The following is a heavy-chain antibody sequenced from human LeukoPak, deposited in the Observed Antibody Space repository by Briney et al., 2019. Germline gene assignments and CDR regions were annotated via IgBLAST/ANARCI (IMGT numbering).Heavy chain of an antibody. V-gene: IGHV3-30*02. CDR2: ISHPGTNE. Sequence: PGGSLRLSCAASGFTFSSYGMHWVRQAPGKGLEWVAYISHPGTNENYADSVKGRFTISRDNSKNTLNMQMNSLRAEDTAVYYCAKPRGGAAPQAFDYWGQGTLVTVSS. CDR3: AKPRGGAAPQAFDY. CDR1: GFTFSSYG. D-gene: IGHD6-6*01. J-gene: IGHJ4*02.